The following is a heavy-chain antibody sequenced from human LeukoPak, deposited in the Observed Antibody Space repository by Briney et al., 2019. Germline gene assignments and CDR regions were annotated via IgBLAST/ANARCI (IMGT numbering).Heavy chain of an antibody. Sequence: SETLSLTCAVSGYSISSGYYWGWIRQPPGKGLEWIGSIYHSGSTYYNPSLKSRVTISVDTSKNQFSLKLSSVTAADTAVYYCARSYRSGGSCYYFDYWGQGTLVTVSS. V-gene: IGHV4-38-2*01. J-gene: IGHJ4*02. CDR2: IYHSGST. CDR1: GYSISSGYY. CDR3: ARSYRSGGSCYYFDY. D-gene: IGHD2-15*01.